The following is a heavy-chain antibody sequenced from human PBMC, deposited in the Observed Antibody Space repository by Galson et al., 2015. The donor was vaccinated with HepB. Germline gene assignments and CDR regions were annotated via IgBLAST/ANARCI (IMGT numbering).Heavy chain of an antibody. D-gene: IGHD2-15*01. Sequence: SVKVSCKASGYTFSSYTISWVRQAPGQGLEWMGRITPIIGIANYAQKFQGRVTITADKSMSTAYMELSSLRSEDTAVYYCASHPGYCSGGSCYTFHHDAFDIWGQGTMVTVSS. J-gene: IGHJ3*02. CDR3: ASHPGYCSGGSCYTFHHDAFDI. CDR1: GYTFSSYT. V-gene: IGHV1-69*02. CDR2: ITPIIGIA.